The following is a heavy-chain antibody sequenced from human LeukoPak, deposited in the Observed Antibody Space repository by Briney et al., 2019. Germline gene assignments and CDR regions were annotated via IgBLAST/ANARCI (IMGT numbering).Heavy chain of an antibody. CDR1: GGSITGYY. CDR3: ARDSYYYGSGSLFDY. V-gene: IGHV4-59*01. D-gene: IGHD3-10*01. Sequence: SETLSLTCTVSGGSITGYYWSWIRQPPGKGLEWIGYIYYSGSTNYNPSLKSRVTISVDTSKNQFSLKLSSVTAADTAVYYCARDSYYYGSGSLFDYWGQGTLVTVSS. J-gene: IGHJ4*02. CDR2: IYYSGST.